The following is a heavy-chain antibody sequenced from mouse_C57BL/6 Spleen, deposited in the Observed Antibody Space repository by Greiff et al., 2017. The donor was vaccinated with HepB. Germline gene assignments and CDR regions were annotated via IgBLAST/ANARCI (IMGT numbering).Heavy chain of an antibody. D-gene: IGHD2-1*01. CDR2: IDPSDSYT. Sequence: QVQLKQPGAELVMPGASVKLSCKASGYTFTSYWMHWVKQRPGQGLEWIGEIDPSDSYTNYNQKFKGKSTLTVDKSSSTAYMQLSSLTSEDSAVYYCARGGKPFDYWGQGTTLTVSS. CDR1: GYTFTSYW. CDR3: ARGGKPFDY. J-gene: IGHJ2*01. V-gene: IGHV1-69*01.